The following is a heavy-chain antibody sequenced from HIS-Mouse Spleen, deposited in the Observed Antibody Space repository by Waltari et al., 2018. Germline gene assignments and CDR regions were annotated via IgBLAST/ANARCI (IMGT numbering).Heavy chain of an antibody. D-gene: IGHD2-15*01. V-gene: IGHV4-39*07. Sequence: QLQLQESGPGLVKPSETLSLTCTVSGGSISSSSYYRGGIRQPPGKGLGWIGSIYYSGSTYYNPSLKSRVTISVDTSKNQFSLKLSSVTAADTAVYYCARDGARVVAARGAEGNWYFDLWGRGTLVTVSS. CDR2: IYYSGST. J-gene: IGHJ2*01. CDR1: GGSISSSSYY. CDR3: ARDGARVVAARGAEGNWYFDL.